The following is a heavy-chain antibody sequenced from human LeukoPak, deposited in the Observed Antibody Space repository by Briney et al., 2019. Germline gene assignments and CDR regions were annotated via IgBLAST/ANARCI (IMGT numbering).Heavy chain of an antibody. Sequence: GRSLRLSCAASGFTFSSYGMHWVRQAPGKGLEWVAVIWYDGSNKYYADSVKGRFIISRDNSKNTLYLQMNSLRAEDTAVYYFARGLNWNYVRHLDYWGQGTLVTVSS. CDR3: ARGLNWNYVRHLDY. D-gene: IGHD1-7*01. V-gene: IGHV3-33*01. J-gene: IGHJ4*02. CDR2: IWYDGSNK. CDR1: GFTFSSYG.